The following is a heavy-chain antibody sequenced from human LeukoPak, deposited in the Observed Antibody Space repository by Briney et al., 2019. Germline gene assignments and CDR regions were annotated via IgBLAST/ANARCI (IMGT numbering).Heavy chain of an antibody. J-gene: IGHJ4*02. CDR2: INHSGST. V-gene: IGHV4-34*01. CDR1: GGSFSGYY. CDR3: ARGRIGGLDY. Sequence: SETLSRTCAVYGGSFSGYYWSWIRQPPGKGLEWIGEINHSGSTNYNPSLKSRVTISVDTSKNQFSLKLSSVTAADTAVYYCARGRIGGLDYWGQGTLVTVSS.